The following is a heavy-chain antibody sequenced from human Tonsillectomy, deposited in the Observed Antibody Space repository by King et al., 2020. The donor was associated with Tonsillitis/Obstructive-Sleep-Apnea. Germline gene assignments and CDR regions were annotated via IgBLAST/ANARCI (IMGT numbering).Heavy chain of an antibody. V-gene: IGHV1-2*06. CDR2: INPNSGGT. Sequence: VQLVESGAEVKKPGASVKVSCKASGYTFTGYYMHWVRQAPGQGLEWMGRINPNSGGTNYAQKVQGRVTMTRDTSSSTAYMEVSRLRSDDTAVYYCARGERQRGDWFDPWGQGTLVSVSS. D-gene: IGHD6-25*01. CDR3: ARGERQRGDWFDP. CDR1: GYTFTGYY. J-gene: IGHJ5*02.